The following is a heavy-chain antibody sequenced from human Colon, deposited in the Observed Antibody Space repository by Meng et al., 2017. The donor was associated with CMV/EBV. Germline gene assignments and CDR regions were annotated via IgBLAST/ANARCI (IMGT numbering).Heavy chain of an antibody. J-gene: IGHJ4*02. D-gene: IGHD1-14*01. CDR2: IYVSDTT. V-gene: IGHV3-53*01. CDR1: GFSVSSDY. CDR3: SREEGFCDRTDSAD. Sequence: GESLKISCAASGFSVSSDYMTWVRQAPGKGLEWVSVIYVSDTTNYVKSVKGRFTITTDDSKNIALLQMKDRRAEDTAVYYCSREEGFCDRTDSADWGQGTRVTVSS.